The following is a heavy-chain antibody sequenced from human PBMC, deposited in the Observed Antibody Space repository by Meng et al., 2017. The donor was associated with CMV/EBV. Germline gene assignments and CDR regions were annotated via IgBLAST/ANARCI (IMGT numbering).Heavy chain of an antibody. J-gene: IGHJ4*02. V-gene: IGHV3-30*04. D-gene: IGHD3-3*01. CDR2: ISYDGSNK. CDR1: GFTFSSFA. CDR3: ASAEIFGIRLYFDY. Sequence: GESLKISCAASGFTFSSFAMHWVRQAPGKGLEWVAVISYDGSNKYYADSVKGRFTISRDNSNNTLYLQMNSLRAEATAVYYCASAEIFGIRLYFDYWGQGTLVTVSS.